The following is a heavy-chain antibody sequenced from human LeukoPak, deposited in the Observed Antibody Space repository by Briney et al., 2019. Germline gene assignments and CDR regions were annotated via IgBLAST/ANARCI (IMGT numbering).Heavy chain of an antibody. J-gene: IGHJ4*02. CDR1: GFTFSSYA. CDR3: ARSREWELLSSFDS. D-gene: IGHD1-26*01. Sequence: GGSLRLSCAASGFTFSSYAMTWVRQAPGKGLQWVSAVSGSGAHTYYADSVKGRFTISRDNSKDTVDLHMSSLRADDTAVYYCARSREWELLSSFDSWGQGTLVTVSS. V-gene: IGHV3-23*01. CDR2: VSGSGAHT.